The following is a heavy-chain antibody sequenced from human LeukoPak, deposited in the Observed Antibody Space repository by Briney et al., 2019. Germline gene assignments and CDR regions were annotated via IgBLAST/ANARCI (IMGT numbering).Heavy chain of an antibody. Sequence: SETLSLTCAVYGGSFSGYYWSWIRQHPGKGLEWIGEINHSGSTNYNPSLKSRVTISVDTSKNQFSLKLSSVTAADTAVYYCARRVACSSTSCYGSEFDPWGQGTLVTVSS. J-gene: IGHJ5*02. CDR3: ARRVACSSTSCYGSEFDP. CDR2: INHSGST. CDR1: GGSFSGYY. D-gene: IGHD2-2*01. V-gene: IGHV4-34*01.